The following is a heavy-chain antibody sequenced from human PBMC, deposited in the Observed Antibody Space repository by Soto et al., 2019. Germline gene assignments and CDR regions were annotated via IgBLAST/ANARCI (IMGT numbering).Heavy chain of an antibody. Sequence: GGSLRLSCAASGFTLSYYWMSWVRQAPGKGLEWVANIKEDGSEKYYVDSVKGRSTISRDNAQNSVFLQVNSLRVEDKAIYYCARDCSGGSCQYWGQGTLVTVSS. D-gene: IGHD2-15*01. CDR1: GFTLSYYW. V-gene: IGHV3-7*01. J-gene: IGHJ4*02. CDR2: IKEDGSEK. CDR3: ARDCSGGSCQY.